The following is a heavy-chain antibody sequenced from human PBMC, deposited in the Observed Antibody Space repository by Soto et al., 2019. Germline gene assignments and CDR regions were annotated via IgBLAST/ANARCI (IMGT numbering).Heavy chain of an antibody. CDR3: ARDPATTTVVTPKLYYYGMDV. Sequence: QVQLVQSGAEVKKPGASVKVSCKASGYTFTSYGISWVRQAPGQGLEWMGWISAYNGNTNYAQKLQGRVTMTTDTSTSTAYMELRSLRSDDTAVYYCARDPATTTVVTPKLYYYGMDVWGQGTTVTVSS. CDR2: ISAYNGNT. CDR1: GYTFTSYG. D-gene: IGHD4-17*01. J-gene: IGHJ6*02. V-gene: IGHV1-18*01.